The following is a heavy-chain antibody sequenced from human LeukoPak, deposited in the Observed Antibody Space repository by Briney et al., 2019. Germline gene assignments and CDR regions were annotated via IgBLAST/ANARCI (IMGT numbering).Heavy chain of an antibody. CDR2: TNYRSKWYN. CDR3: ARVRDSSGWSPYFDY. D-gene: IGHD6-19*01. V-gene: IGHV6-1*01. CDR1: GDSVSSNSAA. Sequence: SQTLSLTCAISGDSVSSNSAAWNWIRQSPSRGLEWLGRTNYRSKWYNDYAVSVKSRITINPDTYKNQFSLQLNSVTPEDTAVYYCARVRDSSGWSPYFDYWGQGTLVTVSS. J-gene: IGHJ4*02.